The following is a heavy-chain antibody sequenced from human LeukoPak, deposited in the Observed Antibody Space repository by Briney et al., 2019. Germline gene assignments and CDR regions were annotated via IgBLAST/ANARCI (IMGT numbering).Heavy chain of an antibody. J-gene: IGHJ4*02. CDR1: GGSISSYY. V-gene: IGHV4-4*07. CDR3: ARDRSSGWYEYYFDY. D-gene: IGHD6-19*01. CDR2: IYTSGST. Sequence: SETLSLTCTVSGGSISSYYWSWIRQPAGKGLEWIGRIYTSGSTNYNPSLKSRVTISVDTSKNQFSLKLSSVTAADTAVYYCARDRSSGWYEYYFDYWGQGTLVTVSS.